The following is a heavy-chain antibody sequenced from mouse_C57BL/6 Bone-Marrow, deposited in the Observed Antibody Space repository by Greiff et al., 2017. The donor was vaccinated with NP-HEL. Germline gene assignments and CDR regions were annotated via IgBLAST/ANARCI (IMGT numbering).Heavy chain of an antibody. Sequence: EVQLVESGGGLVQPGGSMKLSCVASGFTFSNYWMNWVRQSPEKGLEWVAQIRLKSDNYATHYAESVKGRFTISRDDSKSSVYLQMNNLRAEDTGIYYCTGPPIRYGMDYWGQGTSVTVSS. CDR2: IRLKSDNYAT. CDR3: TGPPIRYGMDY. CDR1: GFTFSNYW. V-gene: IGHV6-3*01. J-gene: IGHJ4*01.